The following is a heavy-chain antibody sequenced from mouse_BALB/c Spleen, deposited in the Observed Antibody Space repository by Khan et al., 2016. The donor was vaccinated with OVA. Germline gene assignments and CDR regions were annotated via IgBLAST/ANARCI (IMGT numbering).Heavy chain of an antibody. CDR1: AFSLTDYG. D-gene: IGHD1-1*01. CDR2: IWGDGST. CDR3: AINYYVSSFYFDY. V-gene: IGHV2-6-7*01. J-gene: IGHJ2*01. Sequence: QVQLKESGPGLVAPSQSLSITCTVSAFSLTDYGVNWVRQPPGKGLEWLGMIWGDGSTDYNSALKSRLSITRDSSKSQVFLKMNSLQTDDTARYYCAINYYVSSFYFDYWGQGTTLTVSS.